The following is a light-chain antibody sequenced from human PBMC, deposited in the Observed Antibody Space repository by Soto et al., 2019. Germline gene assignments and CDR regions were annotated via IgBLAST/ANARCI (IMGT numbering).Light chain of an antibody. J-gene: IGLJ1*01. CDR1: SSNIGAGYD. CDR2: GNS. CDR3: QSYDSSLSGSNYV. Sequence: QSVLTQPPSVSGAPGQRVTISCTGNSSNIGAGYDVHWYQQLPGTAPKLLIYGNSNRPSGVPDRFSGSKSGTSASLAITGLQAEDEADYYCQSYDSSLSGSNYVFGTGTRSPS. V-gene: IGLV1-40*01.